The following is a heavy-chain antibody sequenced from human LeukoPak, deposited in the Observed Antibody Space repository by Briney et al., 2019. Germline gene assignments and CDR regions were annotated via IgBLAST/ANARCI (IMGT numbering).Heavy chain of an antibody. Sequence: SETLSLTCTVSGYSMSSGYYWGWIRQPPGKGLQWIGSIFHSGNSYYNPSLKSRVTISVDTSKNQFSLKLNSVTAADTAVYYCARGGALDYWGQGTLVTVSS. CDR2: IFHSGNS. J-gene: IGHJ4*02. V-gene: IGHV4-38-2*02. D-gene: IGHD3-16*01. CDR3: ARGGALDY. CDR1: GYSMSSGYY.